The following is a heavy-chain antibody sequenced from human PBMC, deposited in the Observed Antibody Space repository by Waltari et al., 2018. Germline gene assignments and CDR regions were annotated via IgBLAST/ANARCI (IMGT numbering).Heavy chain of an antibody. CDR3: ARGGSGYRYGYDY. CDR1: GFTFSSYW. Sequence: VQLVESGGGLVQPGGSLRLSCAASGFTFSSYWIPCIRQDPGKGLVWVSRINSDGSTTNYADSVKGRFTISRDNARNTVYLQMNSLRAEDTAVYYCARGGSGYRYGYDYWGQGTLVTVSS. CDR2: INSDGSTT. D-gene: IGHD5-18*01. V-gene: IGHV3-74*01. J-gene: IGHJ4*02.